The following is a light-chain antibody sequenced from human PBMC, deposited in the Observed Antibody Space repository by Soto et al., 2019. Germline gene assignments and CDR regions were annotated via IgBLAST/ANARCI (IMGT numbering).Light chain of an antibody. Sequence: EIVMTQSPATLSVSPGERATLSCRASQSVSSNLAWYQQKPGQAPRLLIYGASTRATGIPTRFNGSGSGTEFTLTINRLKSEDFAVYLRAQYNNWPPGYTFGQGTKLEIK. J-gene: IGKJ2*01. V-gene: IGKV3-15*01. CDR3: AQYNNWPPGYT. CDR2: GAS. CDR1: QSVSSN.